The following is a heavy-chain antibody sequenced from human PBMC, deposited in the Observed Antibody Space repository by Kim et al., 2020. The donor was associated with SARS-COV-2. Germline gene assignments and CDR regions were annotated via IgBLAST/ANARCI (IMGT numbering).Heavy chain of an antibody. J-gene: IGHJ4*01. Sequence: GGSLRLSCAASGFTFYGYAMNWVRQAPGQGLEWIALISVVGDISYYAESVEGRFTVSRDNRKNALYLQLHSLRSEDSAIYYCVSDNVGSYYGFAFDHWG. CDR3: VSDNVGSYYGFAFDH. V-gene: IGHV3-43*02. CDR2: ISVVGDIS. CDR1: GFTFYGYA. D-gene: IGHD1-26*01.